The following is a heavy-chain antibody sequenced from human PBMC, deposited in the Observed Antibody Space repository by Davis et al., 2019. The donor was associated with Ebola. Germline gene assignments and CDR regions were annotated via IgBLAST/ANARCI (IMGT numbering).Heavy chain of an antibody. CDR1: GYIFSNYD. CDR3: ARERPVQLWSGEFDY. CDR2: IIPILGIA. D-gene: IGHD5-18*01. V-gene: IGHV1-69*04. J-gene: IGHJ4*02. Sequence: SVTVSCKASGYIFSNYDINWVRQAPGQGLEWMGRIIPILGIANYAQKFQGRVTITADKSTSTAYMELSSLRSEDTAVYYCARERPVQLWSGEFDYWGQGTLVTVSS.